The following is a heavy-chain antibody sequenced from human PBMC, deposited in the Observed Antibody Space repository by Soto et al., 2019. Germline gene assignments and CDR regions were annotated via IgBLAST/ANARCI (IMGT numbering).Heavy chain of an antibody. V-gene: IGHV4-61*03. Sequence: QVQLQESGPGLVKPSETLSLTCTVSGGSVSSGNYYWSWIRQPPGKGLEWIGYIFYSVGSTNYNPSLQSRVTISIDTSKNHLSLKLSSMTAADTAVYYCARGPRRYFDLWGRGTLVTVSS. J-gene: IGHJ2*01. CDR1: GGSVSSGNYY. CDR2: IFYSVGST. CDR3: ARGPRRYFDL.